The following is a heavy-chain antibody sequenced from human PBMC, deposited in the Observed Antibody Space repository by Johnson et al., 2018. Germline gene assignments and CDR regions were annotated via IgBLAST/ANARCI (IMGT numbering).Heavy chain of an antibody. D-gene: IGHD3/OR15-3a*01. CDR3: AKDLDHYGAFDI. CDR2: IADDGNVK. CDR1: GFTFTNYA. Sequence: QVQLVESGGNVVQPGRSLRLSCAASGFTFTNYAMHWVRQAPGKGLEWVAIIADDGNVKYYADSGKGRFTFSIDNSKNTVYLQMNRLGAEDTDVAYCAKDLDHYGAFDIWGQGTMVTVSS. J-gene: IGHJ3*02. V-gene: IGHV3-30*04.